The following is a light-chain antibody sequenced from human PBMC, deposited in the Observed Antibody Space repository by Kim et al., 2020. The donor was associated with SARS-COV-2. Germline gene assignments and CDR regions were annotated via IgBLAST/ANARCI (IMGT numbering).Light chain of an antibody. J-gene: IGLJ3*02. V-gene: IGLV10-54*01. CDR2: RND. CDR1: SNNVGNQG. Sequence: QTATLNCAGNSNNVGNQGAAWLQQHQGHPPKLLSYRNDNRPSGISERLAASRSGNTASLTITGLQPEDEADHYCSAWDSSLSAWVFGGGTQLTVL. CDR3: SAWDSSLSAWV.